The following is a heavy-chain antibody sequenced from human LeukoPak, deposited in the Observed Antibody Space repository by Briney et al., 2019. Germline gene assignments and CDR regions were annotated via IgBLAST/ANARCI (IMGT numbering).Heavy chain of an antibody. V-gene: IGHV3-49*04. Sequence: AMAWVRQAPGKGPEWVGFIRGKAYGGATGYTASVKGRFTISRDDSKSIVYLQMNGLRTEDTAVYYCICLTDPFDYWGQGSLVTVSS. CDR3: ICLTDPFDY. CDR2: IRGKAYGGAT. J-gene: IGHJ4*02. CDR1: A.